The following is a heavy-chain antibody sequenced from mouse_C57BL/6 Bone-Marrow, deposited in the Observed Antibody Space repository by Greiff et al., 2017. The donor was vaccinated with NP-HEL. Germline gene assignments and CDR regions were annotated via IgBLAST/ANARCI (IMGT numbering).Heavy chain of an antibody. CDR2: IYPSDSET. CDR3: ARGGGNYGGYYAMDY. D-gene: IGHD2-1*01. J-gene: IGHJ4*01. V-gene: IGHV1-61*01. Sequence: VQLQQPGAELVRPGSSVKLSCKASGYTFTSYWMDWVKQRPGQGLEWIGNIYPSDSETHYNQKFKDKATLTVDKSSSTAYMQLSSLTSEDSAVYYCARGGGNYGGYYAMDYWGQGTSVTVSS. CDR1: GYTFTSYW.